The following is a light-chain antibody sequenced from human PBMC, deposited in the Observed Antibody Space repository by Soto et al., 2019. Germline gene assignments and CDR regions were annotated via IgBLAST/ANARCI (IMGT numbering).Light chain of an antibody. CDR2: GAS. V-gene: IGKV3-15*01. CDR1: QSVSSN. J-gene: IGKJ1*01. CDR3: QQYNNWPPWT. Sequence: EIVMTQSPATLSVSPGERATLSCRASQSVSSNLAWYQQKPGQAPRLLIYGASTRATGIPARFSGSGSGTESTLTISSLQSEDFAVYYSQQYNNWPPWTFGQGTKVDIK.